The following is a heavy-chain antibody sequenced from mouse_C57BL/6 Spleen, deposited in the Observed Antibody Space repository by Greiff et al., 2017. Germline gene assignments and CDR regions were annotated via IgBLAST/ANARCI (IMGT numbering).Heavy chain of an antibody. Sequence: VQLQQSGAELVRPGASVTLSCKASGYTFTDYEMHWVKQTPVHGLEWIGAIDPETGGTAYNQKFKGKAILTADKSSSTAYMELRSLTSEDSAVYYCTRYDCYYPYYFDYWGQGTTLTVSS. V-gene: IGHV1-15*01. D-gene: IGHD2-3*01. CDR1: GYTFTDYE. CDR2: IDPETGGT. CDR3: TRYDCYYPYYFDY. J-gene: IGHJ2*01.